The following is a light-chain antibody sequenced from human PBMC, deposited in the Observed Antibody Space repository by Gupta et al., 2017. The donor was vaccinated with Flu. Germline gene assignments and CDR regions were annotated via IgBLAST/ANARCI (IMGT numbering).Light chain of an antibody. CDR1: SSNIGSNH. Sequence: QSVLAQPPSASATPGQRVTISCSGSSSNIGSNHVNWYQQVPGTAPKLLIYGNSQRPSGVPARCSCSKSGSSASLAISGLPSEDEADYYCEAWDDSLNGHYVFGTGTKVTVL. CDR3: EAWDDSLNGHYV. V-gene: IGLV1-44*01. CDR2: GNS. J-gene: IGLJ1*01.